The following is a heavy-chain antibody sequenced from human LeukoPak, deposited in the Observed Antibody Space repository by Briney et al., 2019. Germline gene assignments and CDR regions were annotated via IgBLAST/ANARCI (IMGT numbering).Heavy chain of an antibody. CDR1: GFTFSTYA. D-gene: IGHD1-14*01. Sequence: GGSLRLSCAASGFTFSTYAMSWVRPAPGEGLQWVSGISNSGDSTYYLDSVKGRFTISSDNSKDTLHLQMSSLRAEDTALYYCVKDRCDRATCPEVWGQGTLVTVSS. J-gene: IGHJ4*02. CDR3: VKDRCDRATCPEV. CDR2: ISNSGDST. V-gene: IGHV3-23*01.